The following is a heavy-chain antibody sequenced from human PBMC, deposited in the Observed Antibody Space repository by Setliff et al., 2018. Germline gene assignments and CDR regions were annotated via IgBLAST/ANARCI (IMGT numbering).Heavy chain of an antibody. CDR1: GGTFSHYY. CDR3: ARGRNVAARLLDT. V-gene: IGHV4-34*01. Sequence: SETLSLTCAAYGGTFSHYYWTWIRQSPGKGLEWIGEINHSGSTNYNPSLKSRVTISIDTSKDQFSLRMSSVSAADAAIYYCARGRNVAARLLDTWGQGSRVTVPQ. J-gene: IGHJ5*02. D-gene: IGHD6-6*01. CDR2: INHSGST.